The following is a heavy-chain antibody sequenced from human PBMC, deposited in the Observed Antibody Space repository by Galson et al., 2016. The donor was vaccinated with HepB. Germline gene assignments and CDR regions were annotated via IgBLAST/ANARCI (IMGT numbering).Heavy chain of an antibody. CDR3: ARGGLWFGELFPRAGAFDI. CDR2: INPNSGGT. V-gene: IGHV1-2*02. J-gene: IGHJ3*02. D-gene: IGHD3-10*01. Sequence: SVKVSCKASGYSFTGRYMHWVRQAPGQGLEWMGWINPNSGGTDYAQRFKGRVTMTRDTSISTVYMELSSLGSDDTAIYYCARGGLWFGELFPRAGAFDIWGQGTTVTVSS. CDR1: GYSFTGRY.